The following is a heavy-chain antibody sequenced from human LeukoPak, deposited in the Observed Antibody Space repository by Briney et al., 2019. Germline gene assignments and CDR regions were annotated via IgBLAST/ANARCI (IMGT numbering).Heavy chain of an antibody. CDR3: ARGLRYYYGSGSYYKPITYNWFDP. D-gene: IGHD3-10*01. J-gene: IGHJ5*02. V-gene: IGHV4-34*01. CDR1: GGSFSGYY. CDR2: INHSGST. Sequence: SETLSLTCAVYGGSFSGYYWSWIRQPPGKGLEWIGEINHSGSTNYNPSLKSRVTISVDTSKNQFSLKLSFVTAADTAVYYCARGLRYYYGSGSYYKPITYNWFDPWGQGTLVTVSS.